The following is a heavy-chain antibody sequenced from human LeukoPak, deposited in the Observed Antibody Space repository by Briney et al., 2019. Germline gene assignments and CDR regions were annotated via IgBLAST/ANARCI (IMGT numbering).Heavy chain of an antibody. D-gene: IGHD3-3*01. CDR2: IKQDGSEK. CDR3: ARDLNMYDFWSGYYTD. Sequence: QPGGSLLLCSAASGFIFSTYWMSCVRQAPGKGLERVSNIKQDGSEKYYVDSVKGRFTISRDNAKNSLYMQMNSLRAEDTAVYYCARDLNMYDFWSGYYTDWGQGILVTVSS. CDR1: GFIFSTYW. J-gene: IGHJ4*02. V-gene: IGHV3-7*01.